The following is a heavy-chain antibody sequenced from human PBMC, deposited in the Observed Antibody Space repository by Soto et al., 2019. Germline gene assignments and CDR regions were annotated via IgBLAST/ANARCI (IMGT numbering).Heavy chain of an antibody. CDR1: GFTFSRFA. Sequence: EVQLLESGGGLVQTGGSLRLSCAASGFTFSRFAMNWVRQAPGKGLEWVSGIGGSGGTTYYADSVKGRFTISRDNSKNTLFLQMNSLRAEDTAVYYCAKDSLGDYYYYGLDVWGQGTTVTVSS. V-gene: IGHV3-23*01. D-gene: IGHD2-15*01. CDR3: AKDSLGDYYYYGLDV. CDR2: IGGSGGTT. J-gene: IGHJ6*02.